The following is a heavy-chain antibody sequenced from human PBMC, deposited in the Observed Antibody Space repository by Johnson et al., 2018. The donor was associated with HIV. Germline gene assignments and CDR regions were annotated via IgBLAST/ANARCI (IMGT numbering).Heavy chain of an antibody. J-gene: IGHJ3*02. Sequence: VQLVESGGGVVQPGGSLRLSCAASGFTVSSNYMSWVRQAPGKGLEWVSVIYSGGSTYYADSVKGRFTISRDNSKNTLYLQMIILRPKDTAMYYCASLGLDLLVKTPLSVVFDAFDIWGQGTMVTVSS. D-gene: IGHD2-15*01. CDR1: GFTVSSNY. CDR2: IYSGGST. CDR3: ASLGLDLLVKTPLSVVFDAFDI. V-gene: IGHV3-66*02.